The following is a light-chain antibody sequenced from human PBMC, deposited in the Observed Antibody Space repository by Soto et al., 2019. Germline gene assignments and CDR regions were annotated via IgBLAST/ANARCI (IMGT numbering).Light chain of an antibody. CDR1: QSLSSDS. Sequence: IVLTQSPGTLSLAPGKGATLSCRTSQSLSSDSLAWYRQRLGQAPRPLIYGVSKRATGLPDRFSGGGSGTDFTLTITRLEPQDSAVYYCHQYGTSPPTFGQGTRLEIK. V-gene: IGKV3-20*01. CDR2: GVS. CDR3: HQYGTSPPT. J-gene: IGKJ2*01.